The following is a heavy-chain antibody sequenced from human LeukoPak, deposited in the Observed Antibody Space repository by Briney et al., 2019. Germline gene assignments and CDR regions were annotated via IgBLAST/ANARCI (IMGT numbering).Heavy chain of an antibody. J-gene: IGHJ6*02. CDR1: GFTFSSYA. CDR3: AIVVVPADV. Sequence: HPGGSLRLSCAASGFTFSSYAMHWVRQAPGKGLEWVAVISYDGSNKYYADSVKGRFTISRDNSKNTLYLQMNSLRAEDTAVYYCAIVVVPADVWGQGTTVTVSS. D-gene: IGHD2-2*01. V-gene: IGHV3-30-3*01. CDR2: ISYDGSNK.